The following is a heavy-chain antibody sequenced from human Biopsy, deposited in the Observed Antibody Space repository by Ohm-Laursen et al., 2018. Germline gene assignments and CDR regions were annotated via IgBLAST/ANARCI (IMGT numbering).Heavy chain of an antibody. Sequence: TQTLTLTYTFSGFSLRSSGMRMRWVRQPPGKALEWLPRIDWDDDEFYSPSLRARLTVSKDTSKNQGVLTLSNMGPVDTATYYCARHRADNFGVLEYWGQGILVTASS. CDR1: GFSLRSSGMR. CDR3: ARHRADNFGVLEY. CDR2: IDWDDDE. D-gene: IGHD1-1*01. V-gene: IGHV2-70*04. J-gene: IGHJ4*02.